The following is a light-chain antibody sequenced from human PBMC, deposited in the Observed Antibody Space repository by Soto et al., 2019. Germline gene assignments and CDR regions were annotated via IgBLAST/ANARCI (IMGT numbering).Light chain of an antibody. Sequence: DIQMTQSPSTLSASVRDRVALTCRASQSISTWLAWYQQKPGKAPKLLIYKASSLDSGVPSRFSGSGSGTDFTLTISSLQPDDLATYYCQQYNIYPYTFGQGTKLEIK. J-gene: IGKJ2*01. CDR3: QQYNIYPYT. CDR1: QSISTW. CDR2: KAS. V-gene: IGKV1-5*03.